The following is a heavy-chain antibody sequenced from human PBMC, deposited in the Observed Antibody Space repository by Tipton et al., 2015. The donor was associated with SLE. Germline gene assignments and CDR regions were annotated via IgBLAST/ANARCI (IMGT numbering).Heavy chain of an antibody. CDR3: VSDNSGVFDY. Sequence: SLRLSCAASGFPFTSYWTSWIRQVPGKGLAWVARIRPDETTTNYADSVKGRFTISRDNANNTLYLQMNSLRDDDTAVYYCVSDNSGVFDYWGQGTLVTVSA. CDR2: IRPDETTT. V-gene: IGHV3-74*01. J-gene: IGHJ4*02. D-gene: IGHD1-26*01. CDR1: GFPFTSYW.